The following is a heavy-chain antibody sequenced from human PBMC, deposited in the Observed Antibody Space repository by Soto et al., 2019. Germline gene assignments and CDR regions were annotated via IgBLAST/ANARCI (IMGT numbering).Heavy chain of an antibody. CDR3: ATAYVYDCEKRNSSRDDFEI. J-gene: IGHJ3*02. V-gene: IGHV5-51*01. Sequence: PGESLKISCKASGYSFSFYWIGWVRQMPGKGLEWMAIMYPDDSDIRYSPSFEAHVTISADKSTSTAFLQWSSLKASDTAMYYCATAYVYDCEKRNSSRDDFEIWGQRTRVT. D-gene: IGHD2-21*01. CDR2: MYPDDSDI. CDR1: GYSFSFYW.